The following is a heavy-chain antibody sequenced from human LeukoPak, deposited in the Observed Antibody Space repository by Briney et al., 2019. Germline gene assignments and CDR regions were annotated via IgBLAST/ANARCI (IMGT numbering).Heavy chain of an antibody. CDR1: GYTFTGYY. J-gene: IGHJ4*02. CDR3: ARGVVLLWFGENDY. V-gene: IGHV1-2*02. CDR2: INPNSGGT. D-gene: IGHD3-10*01. Sequence: ASVKVSCKASGYTFTGYYMHRVRQAPGQGLEWMGWINPNSGGTNYAQKFQGRVTMTRDTSISTAYMELSRLRSDDTAVYYCARGVVLLWFGENDYWGQGTLVTVSS.